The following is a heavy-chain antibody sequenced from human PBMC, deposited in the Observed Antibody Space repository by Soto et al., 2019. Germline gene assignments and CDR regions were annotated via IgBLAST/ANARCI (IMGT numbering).Heavy chain of an antibody. V-gene: IGHV4-39*01. CDR2: IDYNGVT. CDR3: GKVLVGATGHTDSDS. CDR1: GGSIYRSGYY. D-gene: IGHD2-15*01. J-gene: IGHJ4*02. Sequence: NPSETLSLTCTVSGGSIYRSGYYWGWIRQPPGRGLEWIGNIDYNGVTYSNPSLKSRVTISRDTSKNQFSLKLTSVTAADTALYYCGKVLVGATGHTDSDSWGPGTRVTVSS.